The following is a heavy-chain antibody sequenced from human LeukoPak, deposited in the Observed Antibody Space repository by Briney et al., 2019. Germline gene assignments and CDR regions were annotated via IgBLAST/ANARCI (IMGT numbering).Heavy chain of an antibody. CDR2: ISRYNGNT. J-gene: IGHJ4*02. V-gene: IGHV1-18*01. Sequence: ASVKVSCKASGYNFNDYGITWVRQAPGQGLEWMGWISRYNGNTYHAPNLQDRITVTADTSTSTAYLEVKSLTSDDTAMYYCARDFKYSSSRAAGYWGQGTLVTVSS. CDR1: GYNFNDYG. CDR3: ARDFKYSSSRAAGY. D-gene: IGHD6-6*01.